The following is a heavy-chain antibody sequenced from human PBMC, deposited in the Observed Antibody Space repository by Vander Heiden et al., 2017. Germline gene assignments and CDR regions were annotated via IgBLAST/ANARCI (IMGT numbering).Heavy chain of an antibody. CDR2: MDPKTGKT. Sequence: QVQLVQSGSEVKRPGVSVQVPCKASGYSFSDYEINWVRQAAGQGLEWVGWMDPKTGKTGYAPKLQGRVTMTRDISINTAYMELSSLRSEDTAVYYCARYCSSASCYKFDYWGQGTLVTVSS. CDR3: ARYCSSASCYKFDY. CDR1: GYSFSDYE. D-gene: IGHD2-2*01. J-gene: IGHJ4*02. V-gene: IGHV1-8*01.